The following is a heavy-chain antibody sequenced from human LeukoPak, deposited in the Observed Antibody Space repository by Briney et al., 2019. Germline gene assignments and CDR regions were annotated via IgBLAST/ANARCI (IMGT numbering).Heavy chain of an antibody. CDR1: GFTFSSYG. CDR3: ARRVANYYDSSGYFDY. Sequence: GGSLRLSCAASGFTFSSYGMSWVRQAPGKGLEWVSAISGSGGSTYYADSVKGRFTISRDNAKNSLYLQMNSLRAEDTAVYYCARRVANYYDSSGYFDYWGQGTLVTVSS. D-gene: IGHD3-22*01. CDR2: ISGSGGST. J-gene: IGHJ4*02. V-gene: IGHV3-23*01.